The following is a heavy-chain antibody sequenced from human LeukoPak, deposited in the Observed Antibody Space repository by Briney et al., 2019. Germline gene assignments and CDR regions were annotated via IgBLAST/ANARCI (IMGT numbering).Heavy chain of an antibody. Sequence: SETLSLTCTVSGGSIRTFYWSWIRQPAGKGLEWIGHIYTSGSTRYNPSLKSRVTISVDTSKNQFSLKLSSATAADTAVYYCARHLIRRDYSSGWSQSRYYYYYMDVWGKGTTVTISS. CDR2: IYTSGST. J-gene: IGHJ6*03. V-gene: IGHV4-4*07. D-gene: IGHD6-19*01. CDR3: ARHLIRRDYSSGWSQSRYYYYYMDV. CDR1: GGSIRTFY.